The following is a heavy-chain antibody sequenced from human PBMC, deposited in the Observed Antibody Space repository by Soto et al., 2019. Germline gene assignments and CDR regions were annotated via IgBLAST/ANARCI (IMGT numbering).Heavy chain of an antibody. D-gene: IGHD7-27*01. J-gene: IGHJ4*02. CDR2: ISGGGDAT. V-gene: IGHV3-23*01. CDR1: EFTFGNYP. CDR3: AKKSLGSITLPALYYFDY. Sequence: EVQLLESGGGLVQPGGSLRLSFAASEFTFGNYPFSWFPRAPGKGLRWSSVISGGGDATYYPDSVKGRFTTSRDNSKNTVYLQMNSLRAEDTAVYYCAKKSLGSITLPALYYFDYWGQGTLVTVSS.